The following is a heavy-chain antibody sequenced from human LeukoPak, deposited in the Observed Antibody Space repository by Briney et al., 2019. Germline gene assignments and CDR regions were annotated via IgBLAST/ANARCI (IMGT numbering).Heavy chain of an antibody. CDR2: ISSRSRDV. CDR1: GFTFSSYS. V-gene: IGHV3-21*06. D-gene: IGHD4-17*01. Sequence: PGGSLRLSCAASGFTFSSYSMNWVRQAPGKGLEWVSSISSRSRDVYYADSVKGRFTISRDNTKSSLFLQMDSLRAEDTAVYYCAKSYGVSWGQGTLVTVSS. J-gene: IGHJ5*02. CDR3: AKSYGVS.